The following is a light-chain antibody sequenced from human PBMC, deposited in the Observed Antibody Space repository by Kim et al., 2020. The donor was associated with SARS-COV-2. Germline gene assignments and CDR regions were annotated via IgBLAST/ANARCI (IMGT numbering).Light chain of an antibody. V-gene: IGLV7-43*01. CDR2: STT. J-gene: IGLJ2*01. CDR3: LLYWGGALF. CDR1: AGAVTIGSY. Sequence: PGGTVTLTCSCRAGAVTIGSYANWFQQKPGQAPRTLIYSTTNKRTWTPARFSGSPLGGKFALTLSGVQLEDEADYYCLLYWGGALFFGGGTQLTVL.